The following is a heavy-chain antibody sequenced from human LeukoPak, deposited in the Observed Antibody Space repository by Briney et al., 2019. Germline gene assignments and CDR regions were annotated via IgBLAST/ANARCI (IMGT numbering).Heavy chain of an antibody. CDR2: IIPIFGTA. D-gene: IGHD1-26*01. J-gene: IGHJ5*02. V-gene: IGHV1-69*13. CDR1: GGTFSSYA. Sequence: SVKVSCKASGGTFSSYAISWVRQAPGQGLEWMGGIIPIFGTANYAQKFQGRVTITADESKSTAYMELSSLRSDDTAVYYCARDRSYAGFDPWGQGTLVTVSS. CDR3: ARDRSYAGFDP.